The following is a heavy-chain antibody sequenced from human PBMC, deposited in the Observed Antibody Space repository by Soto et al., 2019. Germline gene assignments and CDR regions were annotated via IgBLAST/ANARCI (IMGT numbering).Heavy chain of an antibody. CDR2: IYPGDSDT. J-gene: IGHJ3*02. CDR3: ARPRNQLLIRDAFDI. D-gene: IGHD2-2*01. CDR1: GYSFTSYW. V-gene: IGHV5-51*01. Sequence: PGESLKISCKGSGYSFTSYWIGWVRQMPGKGLEWMGIIYPGDSDTRYSPSFQGQVTISADKSISTAYLQWSSLKASDTAMYYCARPRNQLLIRDAFDIWGQGTMVTVSS.